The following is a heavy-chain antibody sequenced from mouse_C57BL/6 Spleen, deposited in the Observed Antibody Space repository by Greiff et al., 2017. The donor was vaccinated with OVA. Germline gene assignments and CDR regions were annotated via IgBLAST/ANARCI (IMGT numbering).Heavy chain of an antibody. Sequence: EVQLQESGPGLVKPSQSLSLTCSVTGYSITSGYYWNWIRQFPGNKLEWMGYISYDGSNNYNPSLKNRISITRDTSKNQFFMKLNSVTTEDTATYYCARDSSSNWYFDVWGTGTTVTVSS. D-gene: IGHD1-1*01. V-gene: IGHV3-6*01. CDR1: GYSITSGYY. CDR2: ISYDGSN. CDR3: ARDSSSNWYFDV. J-gene: IGHJ1*03.